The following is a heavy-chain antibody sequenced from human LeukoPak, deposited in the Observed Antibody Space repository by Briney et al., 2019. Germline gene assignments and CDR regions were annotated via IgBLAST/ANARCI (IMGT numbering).Heavy chain of an antibody. J-gene: IGHJ3*02. CDR1: GFTFSSFT. Sequence: GGSLRLSCAASGFTFSSFTMNWVRQAPGKGLEWVANIKQDGSEKYYVDSVKGRFTISRDNAKNSLYLQMISLRAEDTAVYYCARSMGVDMWGQGTMVTVSS. D-gene: IGHD3-16*01. CDR3: ARSMGVDM. V-gene: IGHV3-7*01. CDR2: IKQDGSEK.